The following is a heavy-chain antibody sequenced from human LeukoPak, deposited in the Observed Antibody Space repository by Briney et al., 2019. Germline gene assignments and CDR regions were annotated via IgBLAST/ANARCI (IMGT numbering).Heavy chain of an antibody. V-gene: IGHV4-61*02. CDR3: ARDSGSWDYYYYMDV. D-gene: IGHD3-10*01. CDR1: GGSISSGSYY. Sequence: SQTLSLTCTVSGGSISSGSYYWSWIRQPAGKGLEWIGRIYTSGSTNYNPSLKSRVTISVDTSKNQFSLKLSSVTAADTAVYYCARDSGSWDYYYYMDVWGKGTTVTISS. J-gene: IGHJ6*03. CDR2: IYTSGST.